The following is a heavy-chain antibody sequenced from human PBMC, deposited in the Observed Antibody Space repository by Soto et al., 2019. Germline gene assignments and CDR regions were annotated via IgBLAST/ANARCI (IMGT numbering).Heavy chain of an antibody. CDR1: GYTFTTYD. D-gene: IGHD2-8*01. CDR2: ISTYNGNT. CDR3: ARDPYHVLMVNAPNLYGMDV. J-gene: IGHJ6*02. V-gene: IGHV1-18*01. Sequence: ASVKVSCKASGYTFTTYDISWVRQAPGQGLEWMGRISTYNGNTNYPQSLQGRLTMTTDTSTTTAYMELRSLRSDDTAVYYCARDPYHVLMVNAPNLYGMDVWSQGTTVTVSS.